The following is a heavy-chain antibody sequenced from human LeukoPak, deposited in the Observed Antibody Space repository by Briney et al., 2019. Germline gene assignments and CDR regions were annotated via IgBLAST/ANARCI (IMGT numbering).Heavy chain of an antibody. D-gene: IGHD3-10*01. Sequence: SETLPLTCAVYGGSFSGYYWSWIRQPPGKGLEWIGEINHSGSTNYNPSLKSRVTISVDTSKNQFSPKLSSVTAADTAVYYCARVSGNYGSGSYLDYWGQGTLVT. CDR3: ARVSGNYGSGSYLDY. V-gene: IGHV4-34*01. J-gene: IGHJ4*02. CDR1: GGSFSGYY. CDR2: INHSGST.